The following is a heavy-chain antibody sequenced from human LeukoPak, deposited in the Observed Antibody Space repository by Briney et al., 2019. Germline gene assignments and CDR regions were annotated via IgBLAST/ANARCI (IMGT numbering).Heavy chain of an antibody. D-gene: IGHD3-10*01. Sequence: SETLSLTCAVYGGSFSGYYWSWIRQPPGKGLEWIGEINHSGSTNYNPSLKSRVTISVDTSKNQFPLKLSSVTAADTAVYYCARVRGKYYYGSGKLGFFDYWAREPWSPPPQ. CDR1: GGSFSGYY. J-gene: IGHJ4*02. CDR2: INHSGST. CDR3: ARVRGKYYYGSGKLGFFDY. V-gene: IGHV4-34*01.